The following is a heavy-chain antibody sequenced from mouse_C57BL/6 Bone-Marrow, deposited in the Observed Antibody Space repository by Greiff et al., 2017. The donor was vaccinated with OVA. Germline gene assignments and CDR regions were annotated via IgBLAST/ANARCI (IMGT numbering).Heavy chain of an antibody. CDR3: ARQELWSFDF. CDR2: ISNGGGST. D-gene: IGHD4-1*01. J-gene: IGHJ1*03. CDR1: GFTFSDYY. V-gene: IGHV5-12*01. Sequence: EVKVVESGGGLVQPGGSLKLSCAASGFTFSDYYMYWVRQTPEKRLEWVAYISNGGGSTYYPDTVKGRFTISRDNAKNTLYLQRSRLKSEDTAMYYCARQELWSFDFWGTGTTVTVSS.